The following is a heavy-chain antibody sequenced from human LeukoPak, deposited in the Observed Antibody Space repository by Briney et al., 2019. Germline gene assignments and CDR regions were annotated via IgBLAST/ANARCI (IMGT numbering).Heavy chain of an antibody. CDR3: ARDSRYSGSYHHWFDP. CDR1: GFTFSAYS. V-gene: IGHV3-21*01. J-gene: IGHJ5*02. D-gene: IGHD1-26*01. CDR2: ISSSGTYI. Sequence: KPGGSLRLSCAASGFTFSAYSINWVRQAPGRGLEWVSSISSSGTYIYYADSVKGRFTISRDNAKNSLSLQMNSLRAEDTAVYYCARDSRYSGSYHHWFDPWGQGTLVTVSS.